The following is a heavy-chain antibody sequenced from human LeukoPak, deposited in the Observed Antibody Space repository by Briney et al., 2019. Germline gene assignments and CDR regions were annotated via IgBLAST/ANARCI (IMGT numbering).Heavy chain of an antibody. D-gene: IGHD6-19*01. J-gene: IGHJ4*02. V-gene: IGHV3-30*18. CDR2: ISYDGSSE. CDR3: AKDPRWGQWLPPYYFDY. CDR1: GFSLSTYG. Sequence: GGSLRLSCVASGFSLSTYGMHWVRQAPGKGLEWVAVISYDGSSENYADSVKGRFTISRDNSKKTLYLEMNSLRPEDTAVYYCAKDPRWGQWLPPYYFDYWGQGSLVTVSS.